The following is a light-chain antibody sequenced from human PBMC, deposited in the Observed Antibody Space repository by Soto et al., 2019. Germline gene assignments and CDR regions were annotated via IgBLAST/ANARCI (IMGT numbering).Light chain of an antibody. J-gene: IGKJ1*01. CDR1: QSVSCSY. CDR3: QQYGSSPRT. V-gene: IGKV3-20*01. CDR2: GAS. Sequence: EIVLTQSPGTLSLSPGERATLSCRASQSVSCSYLAWYQQKPGQAPRLLIYGASSRATGIPDRFSGSGSGTDFTLTISRLEPEDFAVYYCQQYGSSPRTFGQGTKVKSN.